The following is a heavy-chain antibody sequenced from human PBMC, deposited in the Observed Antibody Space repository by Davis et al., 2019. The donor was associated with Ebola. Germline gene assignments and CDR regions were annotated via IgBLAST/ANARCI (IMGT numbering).Heavy chain of an antibody. D-gene: IGHD5-24*01. V-gene: IGHV4-38-2*02. CDR1: GYSISSGYY. CDR2: IYYSGST. CDR3: ARHRELYWYFDL. J-gene: IGHJ2*01. Sequence: MPGGSLRLSCTVSGYSISSGYYWGWVRQPPGKGLEWIGSIYYSGSTYYNPSLKSRVTISVDTSKNQFSLKLSSVTAADTAVYYCARHRELYWYFDLWGRGTLVTVSS.